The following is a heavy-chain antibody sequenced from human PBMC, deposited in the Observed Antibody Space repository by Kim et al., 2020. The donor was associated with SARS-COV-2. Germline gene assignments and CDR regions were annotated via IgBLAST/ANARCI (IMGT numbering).Heavy chain of an antibody. D-gene: IGHD3-10*01. J-gene: IGHJ6*03. CDR2: IYTSGST. V-gene: IGHV4-4*07. CDR3: ARARGFGESQRIDYYYYMDV. Sequence: SETLSLTCTVSGGSISSYYWSWIRQPAGKGLEWIGRIYTSGSTNYNPSLKSRVTMSVDTSKNQFSLKLSSVTAADTAVYYCARARGFGESQRIDYYYYMDVWGKGTTVTVSS. CDR1: GGSISSYY.